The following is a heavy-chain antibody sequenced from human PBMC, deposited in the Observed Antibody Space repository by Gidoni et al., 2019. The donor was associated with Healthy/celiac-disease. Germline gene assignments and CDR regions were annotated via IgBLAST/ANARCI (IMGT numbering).Heavy chain of an antibody. V-gene: IGHV1-24*01. CDR1: GYTLTELS. D-gene: IGHD3-10*01. Sequence: QVQLVQSGAEVKKPGASVKVSCKVSGYTLTELSMHWVRQAPGQGLEWMGGFDPYDGETIYAQKFQGRVTMTEDTSTDTAYMDLSSLRSEDTAVYYCATQVPRGWAFDIWGQGTMVTVSS. CDR2: FDPYDGET. J-gene: IGHJ3*02. CDR3: ATQVPRGWAFDI.